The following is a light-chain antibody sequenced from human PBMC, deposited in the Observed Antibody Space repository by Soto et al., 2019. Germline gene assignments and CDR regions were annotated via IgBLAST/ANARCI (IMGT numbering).Light chain of an antibody. CDR3: QQRRSWPPIT. V-gene: IGKV3-11*01. CDR2: DAT. CDR1: QSVDSY. Sequence: EIVLIQSPATLSLSPGDRATISCGASQSVDSYLAWFQQKPGQAPRLLIYDATNRATGIPARFSGSGSGTDFTLTISSLEPEDFAVYFCQQRRSWPPITFGQGTRLEIK. J-gene: IGKJ5*01.